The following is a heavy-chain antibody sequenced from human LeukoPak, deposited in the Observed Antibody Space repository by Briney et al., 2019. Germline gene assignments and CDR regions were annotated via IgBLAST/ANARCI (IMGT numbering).Heavy chain of an antibody. V-gene: IGHV1-2*02. CDR1: GYTFTGYY. CDR2: INPNSGGT. CDR3: ARDPCSSTSCYTSLGY. D-gene: IGHD2-2*02. Sequence: GASVKVSCKASGYTFTGYYMHWVRQAPGQGLEWMGWINPNSGGTNHAQKFQGRVTMTRDTSISTAYMELSRLRSDDTAVYYCARDPCSSTSCYTSLGYWGQGTLVTVSS. J-gene: IGHJ4*02.